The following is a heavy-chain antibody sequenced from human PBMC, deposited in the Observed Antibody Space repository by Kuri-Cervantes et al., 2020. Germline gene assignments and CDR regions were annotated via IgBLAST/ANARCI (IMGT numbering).Heavy chain of an antibody. CDR1: GGILSSYA. V-gene: IGHV1-69*05. D-gene: IGHD3-22*01. J-gene: IGHJ5*02. CDR2: IIPIFGTA. CDR3: ARNDSNDRNRWFDP. Sequence: SVKVSCKASGGILSSYAISWVRQAPGQGLEWMGGIIPIFGTANYAQEFQGRVTIITDESTNTAYMELSSLRSDDTAVHYCARNDSNDRNRWFDPWGQGTRVTVSS.